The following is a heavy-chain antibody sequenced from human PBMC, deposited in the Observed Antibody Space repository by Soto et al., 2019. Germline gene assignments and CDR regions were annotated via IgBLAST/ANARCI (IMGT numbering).Heavy chain of an antibody. V-gene: IGHV4-34*01. Sequence: SETLSLTCTVSGGSISGTNEYWSWIRQPPGKGLEWIGEINHSGSTNYNPSLKSRVTISVDTSKNQFSLKLSSVTAADTAVYYCARRPRLLRYFDWSGGPPLLDVWGQGTTVTVSS. CDR1: GGSISGTNEY. CDR3: ARRPRLLRYFDWSGGPPLLDV. CDR2: INHSGST. J-gene: IGHJ6*02. D-gene: IGHD3-9*01.